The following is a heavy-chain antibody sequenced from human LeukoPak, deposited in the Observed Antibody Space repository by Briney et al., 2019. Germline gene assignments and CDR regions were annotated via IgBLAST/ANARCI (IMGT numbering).Heavy chain of an antibody. CDR3: ARDWSYCSSTSCPLWD. CDR1: GGTFSSYA. Sequence: SVKVSCKASGGTFSSYAISWVRQAPGQGLEWMGGIIPIFGTANYAQKFQGRVTITADESTSTAYMGLSSLRSEDTAVYYCARDWSYCSSTSCPLWDWGQGTLVTVSS. D-gene: IGHD2-2*01. J-gene: IGHJ4*02. CDR2: IIPIFGTA. V-gene: IGHV1-69*01.